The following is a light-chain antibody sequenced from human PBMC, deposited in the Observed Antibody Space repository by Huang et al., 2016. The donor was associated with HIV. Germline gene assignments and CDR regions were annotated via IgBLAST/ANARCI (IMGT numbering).Light chain of an antibody. Sequence: EIVMTQSPVTLSVSPGERATLSCRASQSVSSNLAWYQQKPGQAPRLLIYGASTRATGIPARCSGSGSGTEFTLTISSLQSEDFAVYYCQQYNNWPPWYTFGQGTKLEIK. V-gene: IGKV3-15*01. CDR2: GAS. CDR3: QQYNNWPPWYT. CDR1: QSVSSN. J-gene: IGKJ2*01.